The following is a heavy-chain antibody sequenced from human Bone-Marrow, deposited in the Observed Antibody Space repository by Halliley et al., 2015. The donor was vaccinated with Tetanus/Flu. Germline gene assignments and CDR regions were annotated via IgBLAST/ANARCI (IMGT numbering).Heavy chain of an antibody. Sequence: SLRLSCTASGVTASRYYMSWVRQAPGKGLEWVANIEKDGSEENYLDSVKGRFTISRDNAKNSVYLQMNSLRVEDTAVYYCARGRGWTSEYWGQGTLVTVSP. CDR3: ARGRGWTSEY. CDR1: GVTASRYY. D-gene: IGHD1-26*01. J-gene: IGHJ4*02. CDR2: IEKDGSEE. V-gene: IGHV3-7*01.